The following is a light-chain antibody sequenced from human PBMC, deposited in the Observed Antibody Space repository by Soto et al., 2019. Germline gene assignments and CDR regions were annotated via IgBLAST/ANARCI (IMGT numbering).Light chain of an antibody. V-gene: IGLV1-40*01. CDR2: GDS. J-gene: IGLJ2*01. CDR1: TSNIGAGYD. CDR3: QSYDNSLSGVV. Sequence: QSVLTQPPSVSVAPGQRVTISCTGSTSNIGAGYDVHWYQHLPGTAPKLLIYGDSSRPSGVPERFSGSNSGTSASLAITGLQAEDEADYYCQSYDNSLSGVVFGGGTKLTVL.